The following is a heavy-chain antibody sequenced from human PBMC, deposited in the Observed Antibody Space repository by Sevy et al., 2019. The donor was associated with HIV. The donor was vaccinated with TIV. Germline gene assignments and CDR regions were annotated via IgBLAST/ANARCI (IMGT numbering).Heavy chain of an antibody. CDR2: INPKSGDT. D-gene: IGHD5-18*01. J-gene: IGHJ3*02. CDR1: GYIFSDYN. Sequence: ASVKVSCKSTGYIFSDYNMHWVRQAPGQGLEWMALINPKSGDTINAQRFRGRVSMTRDTSMSTAYMELSGLTSDDTAVYYCVRESRTAPKTLLSFDIWGQGTMVTVSS. CDR3: VRESRTAPKTLLSFDI. V-gene: IGHV1-2*06.